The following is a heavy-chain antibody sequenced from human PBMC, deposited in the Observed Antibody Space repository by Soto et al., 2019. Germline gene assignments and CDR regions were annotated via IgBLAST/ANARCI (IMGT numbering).Heavy chain of an antibody. CDR2: IIPIFGTA. V-gene: IGHV1-69*01. J-gene: IGHJ6*02. Sequence: QVQLVQSGAEVKKPGSSVKVSCKASGGTFSSYAISWVRQAPGQGLEWMGGIIPIFGTANYAQKFRGRVTITADESTRTAYMELSSLRSEDTAVYYCATRVIVGATDYYYYYGMDVWGQGTTVTVSS. CDR1: GGTFSSYA. D-gene: IGHD1-26*01. CDR3: ATRVIVGATDYYYYYGMDV.